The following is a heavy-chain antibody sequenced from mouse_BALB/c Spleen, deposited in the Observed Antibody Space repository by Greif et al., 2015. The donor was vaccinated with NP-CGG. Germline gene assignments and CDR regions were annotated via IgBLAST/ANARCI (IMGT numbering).Heavy chain of an antibody. D-gene: IGHD1-1*01. CDR3: ARDPTGSGAMDY. Sequence: VNVVESGPGLVAPSQSLSIACTVSGFSLTGYGVHWVRQPPGKGLEWLGMIWGDGSTAYNSALKSRLGISKDNSKSQVFLKMNSLQTDDSARYYCARDPTGSGAMDYWGQGTSVTVSS. V-gene: IGHV2-6-7*01. J-gene: IGHJ4*01. CDR2: IWGDGST. CDR1: GFSLTGYG.